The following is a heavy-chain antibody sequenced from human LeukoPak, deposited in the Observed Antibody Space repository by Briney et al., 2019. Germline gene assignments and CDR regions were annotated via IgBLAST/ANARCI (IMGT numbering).Heavy chain of an antibody. D-gene: IGHD1-14*01. CDR3: AKTTTISTFWFDP. V-gene: IGHV3-23*01. CDR1: GFTFSSYA. J-gene: IGHJ5*02. CDR2: ISGSGDPT. Sequence: GALRLSCAASGFTFSSYAMSWVRQAPGKGLEWVSTISGSGDPTDYADSVKGRFTISRDNSKNTLYLQMNSLRAEDTAVYYCAKTTTISTFWFDPWGQGTLVTVSS.